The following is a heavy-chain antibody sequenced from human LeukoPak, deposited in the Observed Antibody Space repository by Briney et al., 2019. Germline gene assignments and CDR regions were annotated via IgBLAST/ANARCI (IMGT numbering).Heavy chain of an antibody. D-gene: IGHD2-2*01. CDR3: ARDRYCSSTSCYVDWYFDL. V-gene: IGHV1-69*01. J-gene: IGHJ2*01. Sequence: SVKVSCKASGGTFSSYAISWARQAPGQGLEWMGGIIPIFGTANYAQKFQGRVTITADESTSTAYMELSSLRSEDTAVYYCARDRYCSSTSCYVDWYFDLWGRGTLVTVSS. CDR1: GGTFSSYA. CDR2: IIPIFGTA.